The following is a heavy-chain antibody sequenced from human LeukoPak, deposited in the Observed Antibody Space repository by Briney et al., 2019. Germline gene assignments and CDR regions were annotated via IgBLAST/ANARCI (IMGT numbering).Heavy chain of an antibody. V-gene: IGHV3-23*01. CDR2: ISASGGDT. CDR3: AATKIAVAGYFDY. J-gene: IGHJ4*02. Sequence: HAGGSLRLSCAASGFSFSTYSFSWVRQAPGKGLEWVSGISASGGDTFYADSVKGRFTISRDNSKNTLYLQMNSLRAEDTAVYYCAATKIAVAGYFDYWGQGTLVTVSS. CDR1: GFSFSTYS. D-gene: IGHD6-19*01.